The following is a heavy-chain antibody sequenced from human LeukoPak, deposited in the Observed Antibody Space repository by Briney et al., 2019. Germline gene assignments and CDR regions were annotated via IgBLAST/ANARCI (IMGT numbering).Heavy chain of an antibody. J-gene: IGHJ4*02. CDR2: INTNTGNP. Sequence: ASVKVSCKASGYTFTSYAMNWVRQAPGQGLEWMGWINTNTGNPTYAQGFTGRFVFSLDTSVSTAYLQISSPKAEDTAVYYCARGWYYYDSSATSPYDYWGQGTLVTVSS. D-gene: IGHD3-22*01. V-gene: IGHV7-4-1*02. CDR3: ARGWYYYDSSATSPYDY. CDR1: GYTFTSYA.